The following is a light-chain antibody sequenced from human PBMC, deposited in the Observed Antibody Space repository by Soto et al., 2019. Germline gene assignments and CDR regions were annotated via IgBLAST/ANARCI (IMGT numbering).Light chain of an antibody. CDR3: KQRSNWPRT. CDR2: DAY. CDR1: QSVSSY. Sequence: EIVVTQSPATLSLSPGERATLSRRASQSVSSYLAWYQQKPGQAHRLLIYDAYNRATGIQARFSGSGSGTDFTLTIRSLGPEDFAVYYCKQRSNWPRTFGQGTKVDIK. V-gene: IGKV3-11*01. J-gene: IGKJ1*01.